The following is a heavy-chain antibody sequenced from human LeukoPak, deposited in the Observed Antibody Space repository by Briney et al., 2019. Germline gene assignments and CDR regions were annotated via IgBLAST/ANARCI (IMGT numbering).Heavy chain of an antibody. CDR3: AKDVDTAMVTWFDY. D-gene: IGHD5-18*01. Sequence: PGGSLRLSCAASGFTFSSYAMGWLGQAPGKGLEGISAISGSGGSTYYADSVKGRFTISRANSKITLYLKMNSLRAEDTAVYYCAKDVDTAMVTWFDYWGQGTLVTVSS. CDR2: ISGSGGST. V-gene: IGHV3-23*01. J-gene: IGHJ4*02. CDR1: GFTFSSYA.